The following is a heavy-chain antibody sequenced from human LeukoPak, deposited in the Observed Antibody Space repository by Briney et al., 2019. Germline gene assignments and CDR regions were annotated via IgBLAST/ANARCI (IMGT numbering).Heavy chain of an antibody. CDR3: ARVEEVRGGITSFDY. CDR2: ISVYNGNT. CDR1: GYTFTSYA. J-gene: IGHJ4*02. V-gene: IGHV1-18*01. D-gene: IGHD3-10*01. Sequence: ASVKVSFKASGYTFTSYAISWVRQAPGQGLEWMGWISVYNGNTNYAQKLQGRVTVTTDTSTSTAYMELRSLTSDDTAVYYCARVEEVRGGITSFDYWGQGTLVTVSS.